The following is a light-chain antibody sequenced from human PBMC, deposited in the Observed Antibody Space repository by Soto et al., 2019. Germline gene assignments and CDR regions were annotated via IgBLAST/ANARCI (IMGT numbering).Light chain of an antibody. V-gene: IGKV3-20*01. CDR3: QQSYDPPPT. J-gene: IGKJ1*01. CDR2: GAS. Sequence: EIVLTQSPGTLSLSPGERATLSCRASQSVRSNYLAWYQQKPGRAPRLLIYGASSRATGIPDRFSGSGSGTDFTLTISSLQPADFATYFCQQSYDPPPTFGQGTKVDIK. CDR1: QSVRSNY.